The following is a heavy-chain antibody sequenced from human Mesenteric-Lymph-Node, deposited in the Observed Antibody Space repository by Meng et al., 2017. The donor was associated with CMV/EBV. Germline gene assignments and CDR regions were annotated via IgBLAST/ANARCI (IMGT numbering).Heavy chain of an antibody. D-gene: IGHD3-10*01. CDR1: GFTFSSYW. J-gene: IGHJ6*02. Sequence: GESLKISCAASGFTFSSYWMSWVRQAPGKGLEWVANINQDGSEKYFVDSVKGRFTISRDNAKNSLYLQMNSLRAEDTAVYYCARTYYYGSGSYSYYYYGMDVWGQGTTVTVSS. CDR3: ARTYYYGSGSYSYYYYGMDV. V-gene: IGHV3-7*01. CDR2: INQDGSEK.